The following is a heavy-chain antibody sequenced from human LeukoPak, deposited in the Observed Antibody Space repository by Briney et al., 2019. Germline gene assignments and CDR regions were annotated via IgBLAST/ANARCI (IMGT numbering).Heavy chain of an antibody. CDR3: ARGHDYFDY. Sequence: WIRQPPGKGLEWIGYIYYSGNTYYNPSLQSRVTISVDTSKNQFSLNLSSVTAADTAVFYCARGHDYFDYWGQGTLVTVSS. V-gene: IGHV4-30-4*08. CDR2: IYYSGNT. J-gene: IGHJ4*02.